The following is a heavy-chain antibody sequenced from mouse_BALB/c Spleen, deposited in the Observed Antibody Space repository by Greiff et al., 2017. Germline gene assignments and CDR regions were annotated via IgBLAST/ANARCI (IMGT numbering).Heavy chain of an antibody. CDR1: GFAFSSYD. CDR2: ISSGGGST. D-gene: IGHD2-2*01. V-gene: IGHV5-12-1*01. CDR3: ARHYGYDGYFDV. Sequence: EVKLMESGGGLVKPGGSLKLSCAASGFAFSSYDMSWVRQTPEERLEWVAYISSGGGSTYYPDTVKGRFTISRDNAKNTLYLQMSSLKSEDTAMYYCARHYGYDGYFDVWGAGTTVTVSS. J-gene: IGHJ1*01.